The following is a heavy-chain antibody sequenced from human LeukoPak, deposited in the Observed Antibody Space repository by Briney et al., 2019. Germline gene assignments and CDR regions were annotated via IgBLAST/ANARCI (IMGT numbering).Heavy chain of an antibody. CDR1: GFTFDDYA. CDR2: ISWNSGSI. CDR3: AKASYNRNYLLSR. V-gene: IGHV3-9*03. D-gene: IGHD1-7*01. Sequence: GRSLRLSCAASGFTFDDYAMHWVRQAPGKGLEWVSGISWNSGSIGYADSVKGRFTISRDNAKNSLYLQMNSLRAEDMALYYCAKASYNRNYLLSRWGQGTLVTVSS. J-gene: IGHJ4*02.